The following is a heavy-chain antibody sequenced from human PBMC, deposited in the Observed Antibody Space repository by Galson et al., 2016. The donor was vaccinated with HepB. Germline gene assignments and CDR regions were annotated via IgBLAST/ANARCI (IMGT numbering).Heavy chain of an antibody. Sequence: SLRLSCAASGFSFSSFATHWVRQAPGKGLEYVSGISSDGGSTNYADSVKGRFTISRDNSKTTLYIQMSSLRAEDTAVYYCVTYYYNFWSGYSDWYFDLWGRGTLVIVSS. J-gene: IGHJ2*01. V-gene: IGHV3-64D*06. CDR2: ISSDGGST. D-gene: IGHD3-3*01. CDR3: VTYYYNFWSGYSDWYFDL. CDR1: GFSFSSFA.